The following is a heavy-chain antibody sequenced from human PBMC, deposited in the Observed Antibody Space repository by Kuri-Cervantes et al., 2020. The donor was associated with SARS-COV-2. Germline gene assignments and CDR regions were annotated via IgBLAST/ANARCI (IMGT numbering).Heavy chain of an antibody. V-gene: IGHV1-2*02. CDR1: GYTFTGYY. J-gene: IGHJ4*02. CDR2: INPNSGGT. Sequence: ASVKVSCKASGYTFTGYYMHWVRQDPGQGLEWMGWINPNSGGTNYAQKFQGRVTMTRDTSISTAYMELSRLRSDDTAVYYCARGHYYGSGSYYNRYYFDYWGQGTLVTVSS. D-gene: IGHD3-10*01. CDR3: ARGHYYGSGSYYNRYYFDY.